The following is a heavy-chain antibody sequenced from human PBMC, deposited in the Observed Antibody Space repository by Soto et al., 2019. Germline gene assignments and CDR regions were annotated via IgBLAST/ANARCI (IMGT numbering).Heavy chain of an antibody. CDR1: GGTFSSYT. V-gene: IGHV1-69*02. J-gene: IGHJ3*02. D-gene: IGHD3-9*01. CDR3: AWPFDSDAFDI. CDR2: IIPILGIA. Sequence: QVQLVQSGAEVKKPGSSVKVSCKASGGTFSSYTISWVRQAPGQGLEWMGRIIPILGIANYAQKFQGRVTITADKSTSTAYMELSSLRSEDTAVYYFAWPFDSDAFDIWGQGTMVTVSS.